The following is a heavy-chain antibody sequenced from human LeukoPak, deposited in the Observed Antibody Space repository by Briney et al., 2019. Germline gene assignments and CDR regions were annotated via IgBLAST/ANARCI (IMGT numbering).Heavy chain of an antibody. CDR2: IIPILGIA. Sequence: GASVKVSCKASGYTFTSYAISWVRQAPGQGLEWMGRIIPILGIANYAQKFQGRVTITADKSTSTAYMELSSLRSEDTAVYYCARDLSPVAGDYYYGMDVWGQGTTVTVSS. J-gene: IGHJ6*02. D-gene: IGHD6-19*01. CDR1: GYTFTSYA. V-gene: IGHV1-69*04. CDR3: ARDLSPVAGDYYYGMDV.